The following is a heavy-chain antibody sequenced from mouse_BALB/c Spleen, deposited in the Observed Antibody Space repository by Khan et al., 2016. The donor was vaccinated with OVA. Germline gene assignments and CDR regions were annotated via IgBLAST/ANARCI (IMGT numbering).Heavy chain of an antibody. CDR1: GFTFSDYG. V-gene: IGHV5-15*02. Sequence: EVELVESGGGLVQPGGSRKLSCAASGFTFSDYGMAWIRQGPGKGPEWLTFISSLAYNFSYADPVTGRFTIASENAKNTLYLEMNSLRSEDTAMYYWARGGTGGFAYWGQGTLVTVSA. J-gene: IGHJ3*01. D-gene: IGHD3-1*01. CDR3: ARGGTGGFAY. CDR2: ISSLAYNF.